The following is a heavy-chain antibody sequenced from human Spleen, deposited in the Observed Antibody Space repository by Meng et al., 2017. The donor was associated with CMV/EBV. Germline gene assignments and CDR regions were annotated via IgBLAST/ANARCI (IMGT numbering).Heavy chain of an antibody. CDR1: GYSFTNYW. D-gene: IGHD3-16*01. CDR2: IYGGDSET. J-gene: IGHJ4*02. Sequence: SLKIACKASGYSFTNYWVGWVRQMHGEGLEWMGLIYGGDSETRYSPSFQGQLTISADKSISTAYLQWNRLKASDTAMYYCARDGGGYWGQGTLVTVSS. V-gene: IGHV5-51*01. CDR3: ARDGGGY.